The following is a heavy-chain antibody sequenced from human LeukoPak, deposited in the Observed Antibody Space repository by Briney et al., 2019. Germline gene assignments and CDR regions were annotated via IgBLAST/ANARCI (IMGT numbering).Heavy chain of an antibody. CDR2: IHTTGST. D-gene: IGHD3-22*01. Sequence: PSETLSLTCTVSGGSISSYSWSWIWQPAGKGLEWIGRIHTTGSTNYNPSLKSRVTMSVDTSKNQLSLRLTSVTAADTAVYYCAKDDYDSRGNYYHGMDVWGQGSTVTVSS. J-gene: IGHJ6*02. CDR3: AKDDYDSRGNYYHGMDV. CDR1: GGSISSYS. V-gene: IGHV4-4*07.